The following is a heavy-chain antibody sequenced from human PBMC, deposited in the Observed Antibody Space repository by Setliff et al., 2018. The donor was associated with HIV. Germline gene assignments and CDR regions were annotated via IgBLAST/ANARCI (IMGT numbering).Heavy chain of an antibody. V-gene: IGHV4-4*07. CDR1: GGSFGGYR. CDR3: ARDRHSSGLGSYGP. CDR2: IDSSGTT. J-gene: IGHJ5*02. Sequence: SETLSLTCTISGGSFGGYRWSWIRQSAGRGLEWIGRIDSSGTTDYKPSLKGRVAISVDTSRNQFSLRVTSVTAAYTAVYFCARDRHSSGLGSYGPWGPGILVTVSS. D-gene: IGHD3-10*01.